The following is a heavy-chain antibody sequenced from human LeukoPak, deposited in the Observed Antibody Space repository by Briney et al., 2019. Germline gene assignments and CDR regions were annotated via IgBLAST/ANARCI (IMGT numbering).Heavy chain of an antibody. V-gene: IGHV4-38-2*01. CDR2: IYDSVST. J-gene: IGHJ3*02. CDR3: ARHAGGSYAAAFDI. CDR1: GYSISSGYY. Sequence: SETLSLTGAVSGYSISSGYYWGCIRQPPGKGLEWIGSIYDSVSTYYNPSLKGLVTISVDTSKNQFSLKLSSVTAADTAVYYCARHAGGSYAAAFDIWGQGTMVTVSS. D-gene: IGHD1-26*01.